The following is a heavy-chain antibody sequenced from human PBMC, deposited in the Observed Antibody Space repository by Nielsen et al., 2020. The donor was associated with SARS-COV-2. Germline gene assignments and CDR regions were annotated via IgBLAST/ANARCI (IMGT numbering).Heavy chain of an antibody. J-gene: IGHJ3*02. CDR2: IYYSGST. CDR3: ARDRGITIFGVVINDAFDI. Sequence: TLSPTCTVSGGSISSGGYYWSWIRQHPGKGLEWIGYIYYSGSTYYNPSLKSRVTISVDTSKNQFSLKLSSVTAADTAVYYCARDRGITIFGVVINDAFDIWGQGTMVTVSS. CDR1: GGSISSGGYY. V-gene: IGHV4-31*03. D-gene: IGHD3-3*01.